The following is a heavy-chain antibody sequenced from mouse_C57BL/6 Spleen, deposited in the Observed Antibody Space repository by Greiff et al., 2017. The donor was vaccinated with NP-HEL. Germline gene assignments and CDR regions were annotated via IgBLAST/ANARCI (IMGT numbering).Heavy chain of an antibody. CDR2: IDPETGGT. CDR1: GYTFSDSE. V-gene: IGHV1-15*01. CDR3: TREDGYYAHYYAMDY. Sequence: QVQLQQSGAELVRPGASVTLSCKASGYTFSDSEMHWVKQTPVPGLEWIGAIDPETGGTAYNQKFKGKAILTADKSSSTAYMELRSLTSEDSAVYYCTREDGYYAHYYAMDYWGQGTSVTVSS. D-gene: IGHD2-3*01. J-gene: IGHJ4*01.